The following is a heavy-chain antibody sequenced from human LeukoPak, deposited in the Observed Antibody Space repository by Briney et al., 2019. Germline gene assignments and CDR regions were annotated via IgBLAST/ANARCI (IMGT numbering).Heavy chain of an antibody. CDR3: ARHKYYYDSSGYYYVPSPFDY. CDR2: IYYSGST. V-gene: IGHV4-39*01. CDR1: GGSISSSSYY. J-gene: IGHJ4*02. D-gene: IGHD3-22*01. Sequence: SETLSLTCTVSGGSISSSSYYWGWIRQPPGKGLEWIGSIYYSGSTYYNPSLKRRVTISVDTSKNQFSLKLSSVTAADTAVYYCARHKYYYDSSGYYYVPSPFDYWGQGTLVTVSS.